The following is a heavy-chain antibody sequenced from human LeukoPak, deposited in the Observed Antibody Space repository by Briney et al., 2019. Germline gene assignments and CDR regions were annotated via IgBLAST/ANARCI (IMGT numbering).Heavy chain of an antibody. CDR2: ISYDGSNK. J-gene: IGHJ4*02. Sequence: GGSLRLSCAASGFTVSSNYMSWVRQAPGKGLEWVAVISYDGSNKYYADSVKGRFTISRDNSKNTLYLQMNSLRAEDTAVYYCARDSRGNSPWDYWGQGTLVTVSS. D-gene: IGHD4-23*01. CDR3: ARDSRGNSPWDY. V-gene: IGHV3-30-3*01. CDR1: GFTVSSNY.